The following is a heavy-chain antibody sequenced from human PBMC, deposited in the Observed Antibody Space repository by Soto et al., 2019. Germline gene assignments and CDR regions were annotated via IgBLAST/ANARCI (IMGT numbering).Heavy chain of an antibody. CDR3: ARQTTGWFGMDV. D-gene: IGHD6-19*01. V-gene: IGHV5-51*01. Sequence: PGESLKISCKGAGYSLTDYWIGWVRQMPGKGLEWMGIIYPGDSGARYSPSFQGQVSISADKSVNTAYLQWGSLKASDTAMYYCARQTTGWFGMDVWGQGTTVTVSS. J-gene: IGHJ6*02. CDR2: IYPGDSGA. CDR1: GYSLTDYW.